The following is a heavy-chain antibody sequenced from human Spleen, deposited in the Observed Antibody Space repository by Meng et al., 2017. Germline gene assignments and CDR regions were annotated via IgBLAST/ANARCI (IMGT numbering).Heavy chain of an antibody. J-gene: IGHJ4*02. Sequence: QGQLVQSGAEVKKPGASVKVSCDAAGYTLSRDGFSWVRQAPGQGLEWMGRIDPKNGDTHYAQKFQGRVTMTGDTSISTAYMDLSGLRSDDTAVYYCARDEDISAAGKLFGDYWGQGTLVTVSS. CDR3: ARDEDISAAGKLFGDY. CDR2: IDPKNGDT. D-gene: IGHD6-13*01. V-gene: IGHV1-2*06. CDR1: GYTLSRDG.